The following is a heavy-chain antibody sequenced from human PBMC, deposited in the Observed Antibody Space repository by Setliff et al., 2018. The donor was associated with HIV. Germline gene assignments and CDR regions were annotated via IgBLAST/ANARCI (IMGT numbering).Heavy chain of an antibody. D-gene: IGHD6-19*01. CDR1: GGSIKNYY. CDR2: IYYSGDT. CDR3: ARGPPGSSIGWYVGY. V-gene: IGHV4-59*12. J-gene: IGHJ4*02. Sequence: SETLSLTCTVSGGSIKNYYWSWIRQSPEKGLEWIGYIYYSGDTNYNPSLRSRVTISVDTSKNQFSLRLSSVIAADTAVYYCARGPPGSSIGWYVGYWGQGTLVTVSS.